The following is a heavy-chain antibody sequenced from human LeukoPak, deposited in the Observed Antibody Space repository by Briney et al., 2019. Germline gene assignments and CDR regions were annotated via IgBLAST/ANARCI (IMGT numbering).Heavy chain of an antibody. CDR1: GGSISSSSYY. D-gene: IGHD6-13*01. Sequence: KPSETLSLTCTVSGGSISSSSYYWGWIRQPPGKGLEWIGSIYYSGSTNYNPSLKSRVTISVDTSKNQFSLKLSSVTAADTAVYYCARSSSSPYYFDYWGQGTLVTVSS. CDR3: ARSSSSPYYFDY. CDR2: IYYSGST. J-gene: IGHJ4*02. V-gene: IGHV4-39*07.